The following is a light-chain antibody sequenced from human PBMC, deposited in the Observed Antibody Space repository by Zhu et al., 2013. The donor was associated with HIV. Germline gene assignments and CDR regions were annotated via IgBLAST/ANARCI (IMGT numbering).Light chain of an antibody. CDR3: QQSYSLLWT. CDR2: AAS. V-gene: IGKV1-39*01. Sequence: DIQMTQSPSSLSALVGDRVSITCRTSQSISSHLNWYQQKPGKAPKLLIYAASSLRSGVPSRFSGSGSGTDFTLTISSLQPEDFATYYCQQSYSLLWTFGQGTKVEIK. J-gene: IGKJ1*01. CDR1: QSISSH.